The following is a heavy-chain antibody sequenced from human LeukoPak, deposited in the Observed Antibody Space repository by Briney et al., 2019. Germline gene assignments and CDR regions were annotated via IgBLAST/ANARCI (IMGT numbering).Heavy chain of an antibody. CDR1: GGSISSSSYY. CDR3: AKPARTDYADY. D-gene: IGHD1-14*01. V-gene: IGHV4-61*05. CDR2: IFSRGNT. J-gene: IGHJ4*02. Sequence: SETLSLTCTVSGGSISSSSYYWGWIRQPPGKGLEWIGHIFSRGNTNYNPSLKSRISISVDMSKNQFSLKLTSVTAADTAVYYCAKPARTDYADYWGQGTLVTVSS.